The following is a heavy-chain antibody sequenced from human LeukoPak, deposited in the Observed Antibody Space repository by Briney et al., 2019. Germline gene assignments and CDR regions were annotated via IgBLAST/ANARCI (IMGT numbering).Heavy chain of an antibody. Sequence: GGSLRLSCAASGFTFSSYWMNWVRQAPGKGLEWVANIKEDGSEKYYVDSVKGRFTISRDNAKNSLYLQMNSLRAEDTAVYYCVRALGTGSYWGQGTLVSVSS. V-gene: IGHV3-7*01. CDR2: IKEDGSEK. J-gene: IGHJ4*02. CDR3: VRALGTGSY. CDR1: GFTFSSYW. D-gene: IGHD1-1*01.